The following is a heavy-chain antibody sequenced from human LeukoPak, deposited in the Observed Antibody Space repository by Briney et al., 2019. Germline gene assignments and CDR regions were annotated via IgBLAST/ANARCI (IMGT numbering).Heavy chain of an antibody. CDR3: ASADYRGYYFDY. D-gene: IGHD5-12*01. J-gene: IGHJ4*02. CDR2: ISNDGVYT. Sequence: TGGSLRLSCAASGFTFSSYAMHWVRQSPGKGLEWISAISNDGVYTFHADSVKGRLTISRDNSKNTLYLQMDSLRAEDTAIYYCASADYRGYYFDYWGQGTLVTVSS. V-gene: IGHV3-23*01. CDR1: GFTFSSYA.